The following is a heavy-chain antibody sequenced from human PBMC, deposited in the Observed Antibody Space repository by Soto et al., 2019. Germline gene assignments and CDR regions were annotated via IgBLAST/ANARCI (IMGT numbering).Heavy chain of an antibody. CDR3: ARDRGGSITIFGVVTRNWFDP. CDR1: GFTFSSYG. V-gene: IGHV3-33*01. CDR2: IWYDGSNK. Sequence: GGSLRLSCAASGFTFSSYGMHWVRQAPGKGLEWVAVIWYDGSNKYYADSVKGRFTISRDNSKNTLYLQMNSLRAEDTAVYYCARDRGGSITIFGVVTRNWFDPWGQGTLVTVSS. J-gene: IGHJ5*02. D-gene: IGHD3-3*01.